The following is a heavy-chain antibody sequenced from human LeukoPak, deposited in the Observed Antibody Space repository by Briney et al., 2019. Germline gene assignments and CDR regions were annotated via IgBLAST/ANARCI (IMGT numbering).Heavy chain of an antibody. V-gene: IGHV3-13*01. CDR3: AREPMDTTTRGSFDY. J-gene: IGHJ4*02. CDR1: GFTFSSYD. D-gene: IGHD5-18*01. CDR2: IGTAGDT. Sequence: GGSLRLSCAASGFTFSSYDMHWVRQATGKGLEWVSSIGTAGDTYYPGSVKGRFTISRENDQNSLYLQMNSLRAGDTAVYYCAREPMDTTTRGSFDYWGQGTLVTVSS.